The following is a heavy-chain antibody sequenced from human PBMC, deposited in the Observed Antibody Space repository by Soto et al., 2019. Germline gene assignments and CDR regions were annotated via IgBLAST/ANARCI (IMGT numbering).Heavy chain of an antibody. Sequence: SETLSLTCGVYGGFFSGYYWNWIRQPPGKGLEWIGEINHSGSTNYNPSLKSRVTISIDTSKNQFSLKLSSVTAADTAVYHCARKGRDYCSGGSCYSLDYWGQGTLVTSPQ. CDR3: ARKGRDYCSGGSCYSLDY. CDR1: GGFFSGYY. V-gene: IGHV4-34*01. D-gene: IGHD2-15*01. CDR2: INHSGST. J-gene: IGHJ4*02.